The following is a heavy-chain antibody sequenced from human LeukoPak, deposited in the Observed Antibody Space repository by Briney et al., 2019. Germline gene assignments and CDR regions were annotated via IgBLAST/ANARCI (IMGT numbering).Heavy chain of an antibody. CDR3: ARGPQLAIPDDAFDI. D-gene: IGHD1-1*01. CDR2: ISSSSSYI. Sequence: GGSLRLSCAASGFTFSSYSMNWVRQAPGKGLEWVSSISSSSSYIYYADSVKGRFTISRDNAKNSLYLQMNSLRAEDTAVYYCARGPQLAIPDDAFDIWGQGTMVTVSS. V-gene: IGHV3-21*01. CDR1: GFTFSSYS. J-gene: IGHJ3*02.